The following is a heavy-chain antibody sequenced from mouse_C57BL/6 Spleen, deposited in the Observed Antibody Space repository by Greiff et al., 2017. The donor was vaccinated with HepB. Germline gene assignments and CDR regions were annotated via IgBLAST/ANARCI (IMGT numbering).Heavy chain of an antibody. V-gene: IGHV1-15*01. CDR1: GYTFTDYE. Sequence: VQLQESGAELVRPGASVTLSCKASGYTFTDYEMHWVKQTPVHGLAWIGAIDPETGGTAYNQKFKGKAILTADKSSSTAYMELRSLTSEDSAVYYCTRAEGTWFAYWGQGTLVTVSA. CDR3: TRAEGTWFAY. CDR2: IDPETGGT. J-gene: IGHJ3*01.